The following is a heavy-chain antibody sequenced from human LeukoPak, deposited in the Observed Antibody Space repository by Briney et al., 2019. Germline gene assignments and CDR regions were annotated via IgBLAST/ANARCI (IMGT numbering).Heavy chain of an antibody. CDR1: GFTFSSYA. V-gene: IGHV3-23*01. CDR2: ISGSGGST. D-gene: IGHD3-3*01. CDR3: AKDRYYDFWSAGGWFDP. J-gene: IGHJ5*02. Sequence: GGSLRLSCAASGFTFSSYAMSWVRQTPGKGLEWVSAISGSGGSTYYADSVKGRFTISRDNSKNTLYLQMNSLRAEDTAVYYCAKDRYYDFWSAGGWFDPWGQGTLVTVSS.